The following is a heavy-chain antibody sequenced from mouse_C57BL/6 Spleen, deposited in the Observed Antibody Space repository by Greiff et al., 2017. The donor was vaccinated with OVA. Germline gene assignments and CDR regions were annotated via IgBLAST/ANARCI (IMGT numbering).Heavy chain of an antibody. CDR3: AKSQNWEEDYFDY. J-gene: IGHJ2*01. D-gene: IGHD4-1*01. CDR2: IYPRSGNT. V-gene: IGHV1-81*01. Sequence: VHLVESGAELARPGASVKLSCKASGYTFTSYGISWVKQRTGQGLEWIGEIYPRSGNTYYNEKFKGKATLTADKSSSTAYMELRSLTSEDSAVYFCAKSQNWEEDYFDYWGQGTTLTVSS. CDR1: GYTFTSYG.